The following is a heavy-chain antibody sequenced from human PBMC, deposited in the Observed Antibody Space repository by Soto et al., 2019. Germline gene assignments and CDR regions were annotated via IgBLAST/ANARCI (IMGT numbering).Heavy chain of an antibody. CDR3: ARAYGDYEWYYFDY. J-gene: IGHJ4*02. V-gene: IGHV3-7*04. Sequence: GGSLRLSCAASGFTFSSYWMGWVRQAPGKGLEWVANIKQDGSEKYYVDSVKGRFTISRDNAKNSLYLQMNSLRAEDTAVYYCARAYGDYEWYYFDYWGQGTLVTVSS. CDR1: GFTFSSYW. CDR2: IKQDGSEK. D-gene: IGHD4-17*01.